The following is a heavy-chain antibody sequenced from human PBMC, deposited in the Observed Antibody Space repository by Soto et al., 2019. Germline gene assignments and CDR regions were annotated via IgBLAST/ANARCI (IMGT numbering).Heavy chain of an antibody. CDR1: GFTFSSYA. V-gene: IGHV3-30-3*01. Sequence: QVQLVESGGGVVQPGRSLRLSCAASGFTFSSYAMHWVRQAPGKGLEWVAVISYDGSNKYYADSVKGRFTISRDNSKNTLYLQMNSLRAEDTAVYYCARVTYYYDSSGPVDYWGQGTLVTVSS. CDR3: ARVTYYYDSSGPVDY. D-gene: IGHD3-22*01. J-gene: IGHJ4*02. CDR2: ISYDGSNK.